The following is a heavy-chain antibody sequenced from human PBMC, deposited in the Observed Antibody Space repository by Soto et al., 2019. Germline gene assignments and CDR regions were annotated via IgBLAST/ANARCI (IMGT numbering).Heavy chain of an antibody. V-gene: IGHV3-48*02. CDR1: GFSLSVYS. CDR3: AREDILGTRSFDY. Sequence: GGSLRLSCAASGFSLSVYSMNWVRQAPGKGLECVSYISSNSATMYDIDSGRGRFTISRDNAKNSLYLQMNSLRDEDTAVYYCAREDILGTRSFDYWGQGTLVTVSS. CDR2: ISSNSATM. J-gene: IGHJ4*02. D-gene: IGHD1-26*01.